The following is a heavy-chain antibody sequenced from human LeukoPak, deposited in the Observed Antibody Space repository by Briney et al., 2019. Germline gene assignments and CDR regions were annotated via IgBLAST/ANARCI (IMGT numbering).Heavy chain of an antibody. D-gene: IGHD6-19*01. J-gene: IGHJ4*02. V-gene: IGHV3-23*01. Sequence: GGSLRLSCAASGFTFSTASLHWVRQAPGRGLEWASAFDTGFGTYYPDSLKGGFTISRDNSKNTLFLQMNSLRGEDTAVYYCARSSGWWSLDYWGQGTLVTVSS. CDR2: FDTGFGT. CDR1: GFTFSTAS. CDR3: ARSSGWWSLDY.